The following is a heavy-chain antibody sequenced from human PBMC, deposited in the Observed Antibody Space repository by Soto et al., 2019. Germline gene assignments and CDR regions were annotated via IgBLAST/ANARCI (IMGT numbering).Heavy chain of an antibody. CDR3: ARLSGIVGARTWFDP. CDR2: INHSGST. Sequence: SETLSLTCAVYGGSFSGYYWSWIRQPPGKGLEWIGEINHSGSTNYNPSLKSRVTISVDTSKNQFSLKLSSVTAADTAVYYCARLSGIVGARTWFDPWGQGTLVTVSS. J-gene: IGHJ5*02. D-gene: IGHD1-26*01. V-gene: IGHV4-34*01. CDR1: GGSFSGYY.